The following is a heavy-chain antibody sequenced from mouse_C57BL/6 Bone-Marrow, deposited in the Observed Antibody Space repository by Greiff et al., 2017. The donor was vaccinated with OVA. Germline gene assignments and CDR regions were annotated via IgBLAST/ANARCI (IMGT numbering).Heavy chain of an antibody. J-gene: IGHJ3*01. V-gene: IGHV2-6*01. CDR3: ATLYSNLFAY. CDR2: IWGVGST. CDR1: GFSLTSYG. Sequence: QVQLKQSGPGLVAPSQSLSITCTVSGFSLTSYGVDWVRQSPGKGLEWLGVIWGVGSTNYNSALKSRLSITKDNSKSQVFLKMNSLQTDDTAMYYCATLYSNLFAYWGQGTLVTVSA. D-gene: IGHD2-5*01.